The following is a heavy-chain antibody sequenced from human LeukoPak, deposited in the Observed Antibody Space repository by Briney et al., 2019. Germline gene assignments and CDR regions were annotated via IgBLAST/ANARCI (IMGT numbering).Heavy chain of an antibody. V-gene: IGHV1-2*06. J-gene: IGHJ4*02. CDR3: ARVSPKGYYDSSGYYTY. CDR1: GYTFTGYY. Sequence: ASVKVSCKASGYTFTGYYMHWVRQVPGQGLEWMGRINPNRGGTNYAQKFQGRVTMTRDTSISTAYMELSRLRSDDTAVYYCARVSPKGYYDSSGYYTYWGQGTLVTVSS. CDR2: INPNRGGT. D-gene: IGHD3-22*01.